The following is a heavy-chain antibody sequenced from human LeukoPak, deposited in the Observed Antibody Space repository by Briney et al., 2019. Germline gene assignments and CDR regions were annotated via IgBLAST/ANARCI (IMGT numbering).Heavy chain of an antibody. CDR1: GYTFTSYD. Sequence: ASVKVSCKASGYTFTSYDINWVRQATGQGLEWMGWMNPNSGNTGYAQKFQGRVTITRNTSISTAYMELSSLRSEDTAVYYCARGSRTRGSYYVDYWGQGTLVTVSS. D-gene: IGHD1-26*01. V-gene: IGHV1-8*03. CDR3: ARGSRTRGSYYVDY. CDR2: MNPNSGNT. J-gene: IGHJ4*02.